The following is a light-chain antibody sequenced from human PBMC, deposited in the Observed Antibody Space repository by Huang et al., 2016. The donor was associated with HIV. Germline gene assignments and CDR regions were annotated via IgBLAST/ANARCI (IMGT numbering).Light chain of an antibody. J-gene: IGKJ4*01. CDR1: QSISSW. Sequence: DIQMTQSPSTLSAPVGDRVTITCRASQSISSWLAWYQQKPGKAPKLLIHKTSSLQIGVPSRFSGSGSGTEFTLTISSLQPDDFATYYCQQYNSYLLTFGGGTKVEIK. CDR2: KTS. CDR3: QQYNSYLLT. V-gene: IGKV1-5*03.